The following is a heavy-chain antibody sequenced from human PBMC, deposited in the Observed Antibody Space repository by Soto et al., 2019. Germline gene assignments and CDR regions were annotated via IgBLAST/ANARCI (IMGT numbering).Heavy chain of an antibody. CDR3: SGLIPYVSSGYHLSY. J-gene: IGHJ4*02. Sequence: SEILFLTCTVSRCSISSSSSHRFWIRQPPGKGLEWAGSIYYLGNTYYNPSLGGRVSISVDKSKNQFSLKLNSVTAADTAVFYCSGLIPYVSSGYHLSYLGQGTLVTVSS. CDR1: RCSISSSSSH. D-gene: IGHD3-22*01. V-gene: IGHV4-39*01. CDR2: IYYLGNT.